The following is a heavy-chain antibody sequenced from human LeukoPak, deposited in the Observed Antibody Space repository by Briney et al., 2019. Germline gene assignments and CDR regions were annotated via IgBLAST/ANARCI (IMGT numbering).Heavy chain of an antibody. CDR3: ARGDPLRYFDSPFDY. J-gene: IGHJ4*02. D-gene: IGHD3-9*01. CDR1: GYTFTSYG. Sequence: ASVKVSCKASGYTFTSYGISWVRQAPGQGLEWMGWISAYNGNTNYAQKLQGRVTMTTDTSTSTAYMELRSLRSDDTAVYYCARGDPLRYFDSPFDYWGQGTLVTVSS. V-gene: IGHV1-18*01. CDR2: ISAYNGNT.